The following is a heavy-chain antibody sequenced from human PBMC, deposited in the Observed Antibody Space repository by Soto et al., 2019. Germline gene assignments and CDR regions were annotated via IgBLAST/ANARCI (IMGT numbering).Heavy chain of an antibody. Sequence: GASVKVSCKSSGYTFTSYGITWVRQAPGQGLEWMGWISAYNGNANYAQKLQGRFTMTTDTSTTTVYMELKSLRSDDTAVYYCAAGLGSVSYGRSPLGNWGQGTLVTVSS. CDR2: ISAYNGNA. CDR1: GYTFTSYG. D-gene: IGHD3-10*01. J-gene: IGHJ4*02. V-gene: IGHV1-18*01. CDR3: AAGLGSVSYGRSPLGN.